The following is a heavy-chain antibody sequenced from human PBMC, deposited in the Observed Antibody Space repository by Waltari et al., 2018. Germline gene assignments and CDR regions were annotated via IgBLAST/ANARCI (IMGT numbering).Heavy chain of an antibody. D-gene: IGHD1-26*01. CDR3: VRDLVGAPY. Sequence: EVLLVASGGGLVQPGGSLRLSCAASGFSLSDRYMDWVRQAPGKGLEWIGRTRDKAHFYTAEYAASVRGRFTISTDESTNSQYLQMNSLKTEDTAVYYCVRDLVGAPYWGQGTLVTV. CDR2: TRDKAHFYTA. V-gene: IGHV3-72*01. CDR1: GFSLSDRY. J-gene: IGHJ4*02.